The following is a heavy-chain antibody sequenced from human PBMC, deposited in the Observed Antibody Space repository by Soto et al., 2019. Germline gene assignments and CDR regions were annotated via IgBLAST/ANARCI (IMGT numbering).Heavy chain of an antibody. CDR3: ARDAQLGYCSGGSCYSGLDY. J-gene: IGHJ4*02. D-gene: IGHD2-15*01. CDR2: TRNKANSYTT. Sequence: GGSLRLSCAASGFTFSDHYMDWVRQAPGKGLEWVGRTRNKANSYTTEYAASVKGRFTISRDDSKNSLYLQMNSLKTEDTAVYYCARDAQLGYCSGGSCYSGLDYWGQGTLVTVSS. V-gene: IGHV3-72*01. CDR1: GFTFSDHY.